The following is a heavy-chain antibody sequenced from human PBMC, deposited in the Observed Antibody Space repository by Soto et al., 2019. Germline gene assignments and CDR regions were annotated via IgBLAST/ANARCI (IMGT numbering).Heavy chain of an antibody. J-gene: IGHJ4*02. CDR1: GFTFSSYS. CDR3: ARVGSSGYYGDY. D-gene: IGHD3-22*01. CDR2: ISSSSSYI. Sequence: GGSLRLSCAASGFTFSSYSMNWVRQAPGKGLEWVSSISSSSSYIYYADSVKGRFTISRDNAKNSLYLQMNSLRAEDTAVYYCARVGSSGYYGDYWGQGTLVTVYS. V-gene: IGHV3-21*01.